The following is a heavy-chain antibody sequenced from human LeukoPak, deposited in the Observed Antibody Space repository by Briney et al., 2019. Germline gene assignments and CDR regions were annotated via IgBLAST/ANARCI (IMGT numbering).Heavy chain of an antibody. CDR2: ISGSGSST. Sequence: GGSLKLSCAASGFTFINHAMSWVRQAPGKGLEWVSAISGSGSSTYYADSVKGRFTISRDNSKNTLYLQMNSLRAEDTAVYYCAKAAAAGTEWFDPWGQGTLVTVSS. D-gene: IGHD6-13*01. V-gene: IGHV3-23*01. CDR3: AKAAAAGTEWFDP. J-gene: IGHJ5*02. CDR1: GFTFINHA.